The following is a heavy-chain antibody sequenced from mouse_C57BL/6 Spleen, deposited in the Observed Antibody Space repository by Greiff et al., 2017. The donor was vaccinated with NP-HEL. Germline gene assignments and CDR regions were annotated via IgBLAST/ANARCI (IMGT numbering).Heavy chain of an antibody. Sequence: ESGPGLVKPSQSLSLTCSVTGYSITSGYYWNWIRQFPGNKLEWMGYISYDGSNNYNPSLKNRISITRDTSKNQFFLKLNSVTTEDTATYYCASYSKLGFDYWGQGTTLTVSS. CDR2: ISYDGSN. CDR3: ASYSKLGFDY. CDR1: GYSITSGYY. V-gene: IGHV3-6*01. J-gene: IGHJ2*01. D-gene: IGHD2-5*01.